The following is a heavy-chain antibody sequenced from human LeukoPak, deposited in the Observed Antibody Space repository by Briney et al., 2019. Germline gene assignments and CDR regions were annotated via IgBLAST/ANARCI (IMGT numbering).Heavy chain of an antibody. V-gene: IGHV4-4*07. J-gene: IGHJ6*03. D-gene: IGHD6-19*01. Sequence: PSETLSLTCTVSGGSISSYYWSWIRQPAGKGLEWIGRIYSGGNTNYNPSLKRRGTMSVDTSKKPFSLKLSYVHAADTAVYYCARTPRPGYSSGWYRGTGGNYYMDVWGKGPTVTVSS. CDR1: GGSISSYY. CDR3: ARTPRPGYSSGWYRGTGGNYYMDV. CDR2: IYSGGNT.